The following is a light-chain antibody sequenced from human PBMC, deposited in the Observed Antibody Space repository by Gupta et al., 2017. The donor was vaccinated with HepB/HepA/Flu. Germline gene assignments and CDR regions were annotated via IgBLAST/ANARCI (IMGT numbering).Light chain of an antibody. CDR2: RDS. V-gene: IGLV3-9*01. CDR1: NIESRN. Sequence: SYELTQALSVSVALGQTARLTCGGNNIESRNVHWYQQKPGQAPALVIYRDSNRPSGIPERFFGSNSGNTATLTIIRAQAGDDADYYCQVWDSASVMFGGGTKLTVL. CDR3: QVWDSASVM. J-gene: IGLJ3*02.